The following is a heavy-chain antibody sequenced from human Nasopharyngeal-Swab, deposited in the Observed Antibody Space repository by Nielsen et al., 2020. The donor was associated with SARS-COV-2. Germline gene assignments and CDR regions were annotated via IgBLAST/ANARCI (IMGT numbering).Heavy chain of an antibody. D-gene: IGHD5-18*01. CDR3: ARAGGGYSYADY. J-gene: IGHJ4*02. CDR1: GFIFKNYA. Sequence: GESLKISCSASGFIFKNYAMNWVRQAPGRGLEWVSAISGADDSTKYADSVKGRFTISRDNSKNTLYLQMNSLRAEDTAVYYCARAGGGYSYADYWGQGTLVTVSS. V-gene: IGHV3-23*01. CDR2: ISGADDST.